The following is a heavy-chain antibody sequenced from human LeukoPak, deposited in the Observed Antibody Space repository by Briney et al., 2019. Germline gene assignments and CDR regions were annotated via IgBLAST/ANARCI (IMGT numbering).Heavy chain of an antibody. CDR3: ASGIAAAGDY. Sequence: GGSLRLSCAASGFTFSSYNMNWVRQAPGKGPEWVSSITSSSSYIYYADSVKGRFTISRDNSKNTLYLQMNSVRVEDTAVYYCASGIAAAGDYWGQGTLVTVSS. CDR2: ITSSSSYI. J-gene: IGHJ4*02. CDR1: GFTFSSYN. V-gene: IGHV3-21*04. D-gene: IGHD6-13*01.